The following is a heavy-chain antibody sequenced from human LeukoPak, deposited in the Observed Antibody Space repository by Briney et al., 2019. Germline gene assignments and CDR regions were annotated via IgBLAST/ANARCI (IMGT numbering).Heavy chain of an antibody. CDR2: IIPIFGTA. D-gene: IGHD3-22*01. J-gene: IGHJ3*02. V-gene: IGHV1-69*13. CDR3: ASQSLDRITMIVVVTPHGAFDI. CDR1: GGTFSSYA. Sequence: SVKVSCKASGGTFSSYAISWVRQAPGQGLEWMGGIIPIFGTANYAQKFQGRVTITADESTSTAYMELSSLRSEDTAVYYCASQSLDRITMIVVVTPHGAFDIWGQGTMVTVSS.